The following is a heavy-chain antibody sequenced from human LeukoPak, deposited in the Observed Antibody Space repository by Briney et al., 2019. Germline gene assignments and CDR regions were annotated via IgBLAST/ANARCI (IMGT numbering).Heavy chain of an antibody. D-gene: IGHD3-22*01. J-gene: IGHJ4*02. V-gene: IGHV3-23*01. CDR2: ISDNGSQT. CDR3: ATDRERDPSVYYLV. CDR1: GFTFTDNA. Sequence: GGSLRLSCAASGFTFTDNAMSWVRQAPEKGLEWLSTISDNGSQTYYTDSVKGRFTISRDNSRNTVFLQMNSLRAEDSGVYYCATDRERDPSVYYLVGGQGTLITVSS.